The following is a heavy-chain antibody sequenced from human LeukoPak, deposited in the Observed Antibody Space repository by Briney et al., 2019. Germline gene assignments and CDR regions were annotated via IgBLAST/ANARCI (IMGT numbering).Heavy chain of an antibody. D-gene: IGHD3-9*01. CDR2: FDHGHGET. Sequence: ASVKVSCKVSGYTLTELSMHWVRQAPGKGLEWMGGFDHGHGETIYAQKFQGRVTMTRNTSISTAYMELSSLRSEDTAVYYCARGRGRYFDWLLDDYWGQGTLVTVSS. J-gene: IGHJ4*02. CDR3: ARGRGRYFDWLLDDY. CDR1: GYTLTELS. V-gene: IGHV1-24*01.